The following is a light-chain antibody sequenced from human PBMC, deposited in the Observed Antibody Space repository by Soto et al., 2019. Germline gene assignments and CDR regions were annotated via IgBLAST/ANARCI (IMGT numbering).Light chain of an antibody. V-gene: IGKV1-5*01. CDR3: LQYDGYPYT. Sequence: DIQMTQSPSTLSPSVGDRVTITCRASHSVSNWLAWYQQKPVKAPKLLIYDASSWETGVPSRFTGSGSGTEFSLTISRLQPADFATYYCLQYDGYPYTFGQGTKLEIK. CDR1: HSVSNW. J-gene: IGKJ2*01. CDR2: DAS.